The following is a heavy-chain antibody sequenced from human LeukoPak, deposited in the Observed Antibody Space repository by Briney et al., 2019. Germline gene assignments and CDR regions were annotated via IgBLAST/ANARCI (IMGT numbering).Heavy chain of an antibody. Sequence: PGRSLRLSCAASGFTFSHYAMHWVRQAPGKGLEWVSTISASGGNTYYADSVKGRFTISRDNSKNTLYLQMNSLRAEDTAVYYCAKGDGDYFYYYYMDVWGKGTTVTISS. V-gene: IGHV3-23*01. CDR2: ISASGGNT. CDR1: GFTFSHYA. J-gene: IGHJ6*03. D-gene: IGHD4-17*01. CDR3: AKGDGDYFYYYYMDV.